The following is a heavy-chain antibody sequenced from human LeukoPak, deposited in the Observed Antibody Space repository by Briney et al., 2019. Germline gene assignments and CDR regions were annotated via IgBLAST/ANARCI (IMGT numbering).Heavy chain of an antibody. CDR2: IYNSGST. CDR1: GGSISSYY. V-gene: IGHV4-4*09. CDR3: ARANRYAGGDRHFDY. Sequence: PSETLSLTCTVSGGSISSYYWSWIRQPPGKGLEWIGYIYNSGSTNYNPSLKSRATISLDTSKNQFSLKLSSVTAADTAVYFCARANRYAGGDRHFDYWGQGTLVTVSS. D-gene: IGHD1-14*01. J-gene: IGHJ4*02.